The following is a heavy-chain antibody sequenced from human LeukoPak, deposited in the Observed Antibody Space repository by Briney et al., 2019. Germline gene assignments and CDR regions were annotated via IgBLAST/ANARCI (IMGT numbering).Heavy chain of an antibody. Sequence: GGSLRLSCAASGFTFSSYAMHWVRQAPGKGLEWGAVISYVGSKKYYADSVKGRFTISRDNSKNTLYLQMNSLRAEDTAVYYCARVRGLYCSSTSCADSDAFDIWGQGTMVTVSS. D-gene: IGHD2-2*01. J-gene: IGHJ3*02. V-gene: IGHV3-30-3*01. CDR1: GFTFSSYA. CDR3: ARVRGLYCSSTSCADSDAFDI. CDR2: ISYVGSKK.